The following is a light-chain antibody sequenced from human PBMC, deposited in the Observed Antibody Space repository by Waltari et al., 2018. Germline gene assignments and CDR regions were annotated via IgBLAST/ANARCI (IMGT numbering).Light chain of an antibody. CDR3: QQYNNWPPGT. J-gene: IGKJ1*01. CDR1: QLIGSS. CDR2: HAS. V-gene: IGKV3-15*01. Sequence: TVVTQSPVTLSVSPGERATLSCRTTQLIGSSLAWYQQKPGQAPRLLISHASTRATGIPARFSGSGSETEFTLTISSLQSEDFAVYYCQQYNNWPPGTFGQGTKVEV.